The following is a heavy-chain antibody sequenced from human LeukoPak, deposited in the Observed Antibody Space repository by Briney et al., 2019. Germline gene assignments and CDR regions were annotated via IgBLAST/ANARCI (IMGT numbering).Heavy chain of an antibody. J-gene: IGHJ4*02. Sequence: PSETLSLTCTLSGGSITTYYWSWIRQPPGKGLEWIGEINHSGRTTYNPSLKSRVTISVDTSKNLFSLKLNSVTAADTAVYYCARDGAAAGWYDYWGQGTLVTVSS. CDR2: INHSGRT. D-gene: IGHD6-13*01. V-gene: IGHV4-34*01. CDR1: GGSITTYY. CDR3: ARDGAAAGWYDY.